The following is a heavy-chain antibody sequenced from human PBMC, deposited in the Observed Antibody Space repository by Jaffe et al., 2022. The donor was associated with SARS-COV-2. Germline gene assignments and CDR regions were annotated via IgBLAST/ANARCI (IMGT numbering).Heavy chain of an antibody. V-gene: IGHV3-49*03. CDR3: TSFNIAAAGRFDP. Sequence: EVQLVESGGGLVQPGRSLRLSCTASGFTFGDYAMSWFRQAPGKGLEWVGFIRSKAYGGTTEYAASVKGRFTISRDDSKSIAYLQMNSLKTEDTAVYYCTSFNIAAAGRFDPWGQGTLVTVSS. CDR1: GFTFGDYA. CDR2: IRSKAYGGTT. D-gene: IGHD6-13*01. J-gene: IGHJ5*02.